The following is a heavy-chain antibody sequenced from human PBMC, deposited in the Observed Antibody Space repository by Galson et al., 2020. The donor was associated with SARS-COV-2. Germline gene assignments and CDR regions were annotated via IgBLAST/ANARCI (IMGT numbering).Heavy chain of an antibody. Sequence: SETLSLTCTVSGGYIRYISGVTYSWNWIRKSAGKGLEWTGRIYATSGSADYNPSLKSRVTMSVDTSKNQFSLTLNSVSAADTAVYFCARGAGGEDYSWHYFDYWGQGTLVTVSS. CDR1: GGYIRYISGVTYS. D-gene: IGHD2-15*01. V-gene: IGHV4-61*02. CDR3: ARGAGGEDYSWHYFDY. J-gene: IGHJ4*02. CDR2: IYATSGSA.